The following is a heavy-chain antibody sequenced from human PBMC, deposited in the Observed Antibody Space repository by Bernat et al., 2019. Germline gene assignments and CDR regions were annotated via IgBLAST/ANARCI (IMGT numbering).Heavy chain of an antibody. CDR1: GFTFSSYG. Sequence: QVQLVESGGGVVQPGRSLRLSCAASGFTFSSYGMHWVRQAPGKGLEWVAVISYDGSNKYYADSVKGRFTISRDNSKNTLYLQMNSLRAEDTAVYYCAKEQQWLDDNLLDYWGQGTLVTVSS. CDR3: AKEQQWLDDNLLDY. D-gene: IGHD6-19*01. CDR2: ISYDGSNK. J-gene: IGHJ4*02. V-gene: IGHV3-30*18.